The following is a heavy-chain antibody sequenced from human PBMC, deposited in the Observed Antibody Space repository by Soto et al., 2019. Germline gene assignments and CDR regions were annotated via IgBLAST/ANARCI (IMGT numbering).Heavy chain of an antibody. J-gene: IGHJ6*02. V-gene: IGHV3-33*01. CDR3: ARNASYYSLWSGYYPSRNGMDV. D-gene: IGHD3-3*01. Sequence: GGSLRLSCAASGFTFSSFGMHWVRQAPGKGLEWVSLIWYDGSKKSYGDSVKGRFTISRDNSRNTVYLQMNSLRADDTAVYYCARNASYYSLWSGYYPSRNGMDVWGQGTTVTV. CDR1: GFTFSSFG. CDR2: IWYDGSKK.